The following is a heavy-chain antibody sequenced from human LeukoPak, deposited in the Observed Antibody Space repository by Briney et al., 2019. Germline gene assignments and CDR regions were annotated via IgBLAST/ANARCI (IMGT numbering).Heavy chain of an antibody. D-gene: IGHD3-10*01. CDR1: GFTFSSYG. V-gene: IGHV3-30*03. Sequence: PGRSLRLSCAASGFTFSSYGMHWVRQAPGKGLEWVAVISYDGKNKYYADSVKGRFTISRDNSKSTLYVQMSSLRSEDTAIYYCARAMVRGLSNPFDYWGQGTLVTVSS. J-gene: IGHJ4*02. CDR3: ARAMVRGLSNPFDY. CDR2: ISYDGKNK.